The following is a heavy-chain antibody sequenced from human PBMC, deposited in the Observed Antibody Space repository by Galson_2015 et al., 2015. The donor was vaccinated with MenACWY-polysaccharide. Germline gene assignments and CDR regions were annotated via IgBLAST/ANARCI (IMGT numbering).Heavy chain of an antibody. V-gene: IGHV3-48*01. CDR1: GFSIHTYT. J-gene: IGHJ3*02. Sequence: SLRLSCAASGFSIHTYTVIWVRQVPGKGLEWLSYINSGSTTIHYADSVKGRFTVSRDNVKNSVYLQMNGLRAEDTAVYYCARDSDDNRPPDCYDIWGQGTMVTVSS. CDR2: INSGSTTI. D-gene: IGHD3-22*01. CDR3: ARDSDDNRPPDCYDI.